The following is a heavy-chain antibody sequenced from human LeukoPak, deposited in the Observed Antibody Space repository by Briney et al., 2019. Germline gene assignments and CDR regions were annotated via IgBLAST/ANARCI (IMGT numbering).Heavy chain of an antibody. V-gene: IGHV1-46*01. CDR1: GYTFTGYY. D-gene: IGHD5-18*01. CDR2: INPSGGST. Sequence: ASVKVSCKASGYTFTGYYMHWVRQAPGQGLEWMGWINPSGGSTSYAQKFQGRVTMTRDMSTSTVYMELSSLRSEDTAVYYCAPQRGFRLLDRYFESWGQGTLVTVSS. CDR3: APQRGFRLLDRYFES. J-gene: IGHJ4*02.